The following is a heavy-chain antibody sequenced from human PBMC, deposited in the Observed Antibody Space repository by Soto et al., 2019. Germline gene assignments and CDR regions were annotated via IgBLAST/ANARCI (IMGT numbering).Heavy chain of an antibody. CDR1: GYTFINYD. V-gene: IGHV1-8*01. Sequence: ASVKVSCKTSGYTFINYDINWVRQATGQGLEWMGWTNPKSGYTGFAQKFQGRVTMTRDSSISTAYMELHRLTSEDTAVYYCARTHGDLDYWG. CDR3: ARTHGDLDY. CDR2: TNPKSGYT. J-gene: IGHJ4*01. D-gene: IGHD4-17*01.